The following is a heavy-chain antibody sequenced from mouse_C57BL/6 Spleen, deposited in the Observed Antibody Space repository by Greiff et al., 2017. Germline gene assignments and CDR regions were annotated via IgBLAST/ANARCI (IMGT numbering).Heavy chain of an antibody. J-gene: IGHJ4*01. D-gene: IGHD3-2*02. CDR3: ARHRAAQATYYAMDY. CDR2: ISSGGSYT. V-gene: IGHV5-6*01. Sequence: EVKLMESGGDLVKPGGSLKLSCAASGFTFSSYGMSWVRQTPDKRLEWVATISSGGSYTSYPDSVKGRFTISRDHAKNTLYLQMSSLKSEDTAMYYCARHRAAQATYYAMDYWGQGTSVTVSS. CDR1: GFTFSSYG.